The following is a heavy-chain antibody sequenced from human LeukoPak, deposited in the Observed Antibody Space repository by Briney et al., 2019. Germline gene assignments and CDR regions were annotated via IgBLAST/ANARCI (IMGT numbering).Heavy chain of an antibody. J-gene: IGHJ4*02. CDR2: VYYSGNT. D-gene: IGHD6-13*01. V-gene: IGHV4-59*01. Sequence: SETLPLTCTVSGGSISSYYWSWIRQPPGRGLEWIGYVYYSGNTNYNPSLKSRVTMSVDTSKNQFSLNLSSVTAADTAVYYCARSYSSNWIDYWGQGTLVTVSS. CDR3: ARSYSSNWIDY. CDR1: GGSISSYY.